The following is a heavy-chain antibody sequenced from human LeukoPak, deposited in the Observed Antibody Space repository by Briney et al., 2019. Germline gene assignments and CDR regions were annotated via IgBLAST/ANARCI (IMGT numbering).Heavy chain of an antibody. D-gene: IGHD5-24*01. J-gene: IGHJ4*02. Sequence: GGSLRLSCAASGFTFSSYGMSWVRQAPGKGLEWVSAISGSGGSTYYADSVKGRFTISRDNSKNTLYLQMNSLRAEDTAVYYCAKAGSGRSWLQLLEADYWGQGTLVTVSS. CDR1: GFTFSSYG. CDR3: AKAGSGRSWLQLLEADY. V-gene: IGHV3-23*01. CDR2: ISGSGGST.